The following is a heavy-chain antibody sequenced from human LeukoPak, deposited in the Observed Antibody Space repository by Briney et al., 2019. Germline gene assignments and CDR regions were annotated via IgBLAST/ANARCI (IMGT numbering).Heavy chain of an antibody. V-gene: IGHV4-4*07. J-gene: IGHJ6*03. Sequence: PSETLSLPCTVSGGSISSYYWSWIRQPAGKGLEWIGRIYTSGSPNYNPSLKSRVTISVDKSKNQFSLKLSSVTAADTAVYFCARAPYSSSWYSDMDVSGKETTVTVSS. D-gene: IGHD6-13*01. CDR2: IYTSGSP. CDR3: ARAPYSSSWYSDMDV. CDR1: GGSISSYY.